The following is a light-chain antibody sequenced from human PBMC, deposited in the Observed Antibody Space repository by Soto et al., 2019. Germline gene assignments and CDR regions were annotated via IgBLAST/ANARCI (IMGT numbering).Light chain of an antibody. J-gene: IGKJ2*01. CDR3: QQSYSTPVT. CDR2: AAS. Sequence: IQMTQSPSSLSASVGDRVTITCRASQSISSYLNWYQQKPGKAPKLLIYAASSLQSGVPSRFSGSGSGTDFTLTISSLQPEDFATCYCQQSYSTPVTFGQGTKLEIK. CDR1: QSISSY. V-gene: IGKV1-39*01.